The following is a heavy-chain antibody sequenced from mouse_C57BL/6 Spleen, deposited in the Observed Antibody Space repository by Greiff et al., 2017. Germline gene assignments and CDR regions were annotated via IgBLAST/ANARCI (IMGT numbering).Heavy chain of an antibody. CDR2: INYDGSST. J-gene: IGHJ2*01. CDR3: ARDRGTTGVFDY. CDR1: GFTFSDYY. D-gene: IGHD1-1*01. V-gene: IGHV5-16*01. Sequence: EVQLVESEGGLVQPGSSMKLSCTASGFTFSDYYMAWVRQVPEKGLEWVANINYDGSSTYYLDSLKSRFIISRDNAKNILYLQMSSLKSEDTATYYCARDRGTTGVFDYWGQGTTLTVSS.